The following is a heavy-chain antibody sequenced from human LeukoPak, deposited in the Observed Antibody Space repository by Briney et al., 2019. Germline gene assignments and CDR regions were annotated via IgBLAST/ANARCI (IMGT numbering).Heavy chain of an antibody. CDR1: GYTFTSYG. Sequence: GASVKVSCKASGYTFTSYGISWVRQAPGQGREWMGWISAYNGNTNYAQKLQGRVTMTTDTSTSTAYMELRSLRSDDTAVYYCARVTYYYDSSGYSRLDYYYGMDVWGQGTTVTVSS. V-gene: IGHV1-18*01. D-gene: IGHD3-22*01. CDR2: ISAYNGNT. CDR3: ARVTYYYDSSGYSRLDYYYGMDV. J-gene: IGHJ6*02.